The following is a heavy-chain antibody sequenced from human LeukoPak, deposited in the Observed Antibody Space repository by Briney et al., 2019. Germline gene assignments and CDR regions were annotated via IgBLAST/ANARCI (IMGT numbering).Heavy chain of an antibody. CDR1: GFTFSSYS. D-gene: IGHD6-13*01. V-gene: IGHV3-21*01. CDR3: AVAVWEAAAGLFDY. Sequence: PGGSLRLSGAASGFTFSSYSMNWVRQAPGKGLEWVSSISSSSSYIYYADSVKGRFTISRDNAKNSLYLQMNSLRAEDTAVYYCAVAVWEAAAGLFDYWGQGTLVTVSS. CDR2: ISSSSSYI. J-gene: IGHJ4*02.